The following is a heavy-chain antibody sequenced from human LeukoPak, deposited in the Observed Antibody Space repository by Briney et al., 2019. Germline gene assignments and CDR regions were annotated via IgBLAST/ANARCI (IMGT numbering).Heavy chain of an antibody. CDR3: ARVGGTTFSCADGHYFDY. Sequence: PGGSLRLSCAASGFTFSNYWRHWVRQAPGKGLVWVSRISRDGSSTSYADSVKGRLTTSRDNAKTTLNLQMNSLRAENTAVYYCARVGGTTFSCADGHYFDYWGQGTLVTVSS. D-gene: IGHD1-14*01. J-gene: IGHJ4*02. V-gene: IGHV3-74*01. CDR2: ISRDGSST. CDR1: GFTFSNYW.